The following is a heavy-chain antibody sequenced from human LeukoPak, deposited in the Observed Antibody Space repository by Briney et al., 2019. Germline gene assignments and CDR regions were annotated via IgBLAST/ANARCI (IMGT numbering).Heavy chain of an antibody. D-gene: IGHD2/OR15-2a*01. Sequence: GGSLRLSCAGSGFTFSSYAMSWVRHAPGQGLEWVSLTYSGGTTDYADSVKGRFTVSRDNSKNTLYLQMNSLRAEDTAMYYCARDDVPVIWGQGTLVTVSS. CDR3: ARDDVPVI. CDR1: GFTFSSYA. J-gene: IGHJ4*02. CDR2: TYSGGTT. V-gene: IGHV3-53*01.